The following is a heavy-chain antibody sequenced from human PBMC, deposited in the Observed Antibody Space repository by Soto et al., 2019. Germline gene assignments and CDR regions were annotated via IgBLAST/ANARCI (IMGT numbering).Heavy chain of an antibody. CDR1: RYTFTDYY. J-gene: IGHJ6*02. Sequence: GASVKVSCKASRYTFTDYYIHWVRQAPGQGLEWMGWINPNSGGTNYAQKFQGWVTMSRDTSISTAYMELSGLKFDDTAVYYCARDFWSGSRPLGAMAVWGQGTSLTVSS. V-gene: IGHV1-2*04. CDR3: ARDFWSGSRPLGAMAV. CDR2: INPNSGGT. D-gene: IGHD3-3*01.